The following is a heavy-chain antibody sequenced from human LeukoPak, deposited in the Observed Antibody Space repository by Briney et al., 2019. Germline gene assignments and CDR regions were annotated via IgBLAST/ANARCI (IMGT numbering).Heavy chain of an antibody. J-gene: IGHJ6*03. CDR3: AKDSKIVGATFRSYHFMDV. Sequence: AGGSLRLSCAASGFTFSSYSMNWVRQAPGKGLEWVSSITSSSSYIYYADSVKGRFTISRDNSKNTLYLQMNSLRVEDTAVYYCAKDSKIVGATFRSYHFMDVWGKGTAVTVSS. CDR2: ITSSSSYI. D-gene: IGHD1-26*01. V-gene: IGHV3-21*04. CDR1: GFTFSSYS.